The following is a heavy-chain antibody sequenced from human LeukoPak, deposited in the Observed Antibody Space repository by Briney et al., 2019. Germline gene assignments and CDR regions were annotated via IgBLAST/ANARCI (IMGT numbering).Heavy chain of an antibody. D-gene: IGHD3-10*01. J-gene: IGHJ4*02. CDR1: VYSFTSYG. V-gene: IGHV5-51*01. CDR2: IYPGDSDT. CDR3: ARHAEWFGEFYIDY. Sequence: GESLKISCKGTVYSFTSYGIGWMGQMPGKGLEWMGIIYPGDSDTRYSPSFQGQVTISADKSISTAYLQWSSLKASDTAMYYCARHAEWFGEFYIDYWGQGTLVTVSS.